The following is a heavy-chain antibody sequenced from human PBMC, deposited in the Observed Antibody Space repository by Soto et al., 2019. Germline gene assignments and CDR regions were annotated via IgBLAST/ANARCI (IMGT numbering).Heavy chain of an antibody. CDR3: ASTFWGSGSYPKSSYYYYMDV. Sequence: SETLSLTCTVSGGSISSYYWSWIRQPPGKGLEWIGYIYYSGSTNYNPSLKSRVTISVDTSKNQFSLKLSSVTAADTAVYYCASTFWGSGSYPKSSYYYYMDVWGKGTTVTVSS. D-gene: IGHD3-10*01. CDR1: GGSISSYY. V-gene: IGHV4-59*01. CDR2: IYYSGST. J-gene: IGHJ6*03.